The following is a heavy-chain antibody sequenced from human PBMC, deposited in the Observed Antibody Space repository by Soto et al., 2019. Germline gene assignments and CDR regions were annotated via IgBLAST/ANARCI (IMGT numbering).Heavy chain of an antibody. V-gene: IGHV3-23*01. CDR3: ATRLTTVNTRWFLLDY. D-gene: IGHD4-17*01. Sequence: GGSLRLSCAVAGFTFDNYAMNWVRQAPGKGLECVSGISSSVVTTYYADSVKGRFTISRDNSKNTLYLQMNSLRAEDTAIYSCATRLTTVNTRWFLLDYWGQGALVAV. CDR1: GFTFDNYA. J-gene: IGHJ4*02. CDR2: ISSSVVTT.